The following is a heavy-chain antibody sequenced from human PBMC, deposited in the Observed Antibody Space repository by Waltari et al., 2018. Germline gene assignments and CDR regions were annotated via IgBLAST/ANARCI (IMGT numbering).Heavy chain of an antibody. CDR2: FDPEDGET. D-gene: IGHD6-13*01. CDR3: ATDGSYSSSCYAFDI. Sequence: QVQLVQSGAEVKKPGASVKVSCKVSGSTLTELSMHWVRPAPGKGLEWMGGFDPEDGETIYAQKFQGRVTMTEDTATDTAYMELSSLRSEDTAVYYCATDGSYSSSCYAFDIWGQGTMVTVSS. CDR1: GSTLTELS. J-gene: IGHJ3*02. V-gene: IGHV1-24*01.